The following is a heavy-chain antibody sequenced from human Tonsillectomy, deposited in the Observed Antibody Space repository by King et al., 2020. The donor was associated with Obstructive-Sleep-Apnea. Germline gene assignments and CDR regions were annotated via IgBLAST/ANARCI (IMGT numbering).Heavy chain of an antibody. J-gene: IGHJ6*02. CDR3: ASHLYYYDSSGYYYYGMDV. Sequence: QLVQSGAEVKKPGFSVKVSCKASGGTFSSYAISWVRQAPGQVLEWMGGIIPIFGTANYAQKFQGRVTITQDESTGTADMELGSLRSEDTAGYYCASHLYYYDSSGYYYYGMDVWGQGTTVTVSS. V-gene: IGHV1-69*01. D-gene: IGHD3-22*01. CDR2: IIPIFGTA. CDR1: GGTFSSYA.